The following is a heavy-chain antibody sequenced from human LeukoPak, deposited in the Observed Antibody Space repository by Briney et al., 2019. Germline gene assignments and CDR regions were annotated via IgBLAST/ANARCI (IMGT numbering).Heavy chain of an antibody. J-gene: IGHJ4*02. CDR1: GASISSGSYY. CDR3: ARAKPNWNPPDY. D-gene: IGHD1-1*01. Sequence: SETLSLTCTLSGASISSGSYYWSWLRQPAGKGLEWIGRIYAFGITNYNPSLKSRVTMSVDTSENQFSLKLSSVTAADTAVYYCARAKPNWNPPDYWGQGTLVTVSS. CDR2: IYAFGIT. V-gene: IGHV4-61*02.